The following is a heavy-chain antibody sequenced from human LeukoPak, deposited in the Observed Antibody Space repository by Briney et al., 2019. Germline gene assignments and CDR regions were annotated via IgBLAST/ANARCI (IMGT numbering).Heavy chain of an antibody. J-gene: IGHJ6*04. Sequence: GGSLRLSCAASGFTISSYEMNWVSQARGKGLEWVSYISSSGSTIYYADSVKGRFTISRDNAKNSLYLQMNSLRAEDTAVYYCASGFGELTLYYYYGMDVWGKGTTVTVSS. CDR3: ASGFGELTLYYYYGMDV. CDR2: ISSSGSTI. D-gene: IGHD3-10*01. V-gene: IGHV3-48*03. CDR1: GFTISSYE.